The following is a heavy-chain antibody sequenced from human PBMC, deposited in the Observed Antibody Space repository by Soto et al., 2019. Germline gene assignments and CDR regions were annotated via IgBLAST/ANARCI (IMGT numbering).Heavy chain of an antibody. J-gene: IGHJ5*02. D-gene: IGHD6-13*01. CDR2: MNPNSGNA. V-gene: IGHV1-8*01. CDR1: GYTFTSYD. CDR3: ARGRGRAAAGTVRNWFDP. Sequence: QVQLVQSGAEVKKPGASVKVSCKASGYTFTSYDINWVRQATGQGLEWMGWMNPNSGNAGYAQKFQGRVTMTRNTSISTAYMELSSLRSEDTAVYYCARGRGRAAAGTVRNWFDPWGQGTLVTVSS.